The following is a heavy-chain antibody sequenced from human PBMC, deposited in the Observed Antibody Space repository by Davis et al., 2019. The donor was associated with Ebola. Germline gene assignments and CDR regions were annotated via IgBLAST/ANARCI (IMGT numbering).Heavy chain of an antibody. J-gene: IGHJ4*02. V-gene: IGHV1-8*01. Sequence: AASVKVSCKASGYTFTTYDINWVRQATGQGLEWMGWMNPNSGNTGYAQKFQGRVTMTTDTSTSTGYMELRTLRSDDTAVYYCAREAGGNEMDWGQGTLVTVSS. CDR1: GYTFTTYD. D-gene: IGHD1-1*01. CDR3: AREAGGNEMD. CDR2: MNPNSGNT.